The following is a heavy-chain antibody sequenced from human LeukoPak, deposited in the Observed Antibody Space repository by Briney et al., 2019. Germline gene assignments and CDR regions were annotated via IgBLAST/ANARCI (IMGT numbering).Heavy chain of an antibody. CDR1: GYTFTSYV. Sequence: GASVKVSCKASGYTFTSYVMHWVRQAPGQRLEWMGWINAGNGNTKYSQKFQGRVTITRDTSASTAYMELSSLRSEDTAVCYCARVRPGTTFGYWGQGTLVTVSS. CDR3: ARVRPGTTFGY. D-gene: IGHD1-1*01. V-gene: IGHV1-3*01. CDR2: INAGNGNT. J-gene: IGHJ4*02.